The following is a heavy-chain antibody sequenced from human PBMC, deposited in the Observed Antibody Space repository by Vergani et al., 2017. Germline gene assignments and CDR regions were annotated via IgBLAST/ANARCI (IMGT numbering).Heavy chain of an antibody. J-gene: IGHJ5*01. D-gene: IGHD3-10*01. CDR2: IYYSEST. Sequence: QVQLQESGPGLVKPSQTLSLTCTVSCCSISSGDYYWSWIRQPPGKGLEWIGCIYYSESTYYTPSLRSRVTISGDKSKNQFSLKLSSVTAADTAVYYCARDSPYYYGSGTYYNKDWFDSWGQGTLVTVSS. CDR3: ARDSPYYYGSGTYYNKDWFDS. V-gene: IGHV4-30-4*08. CDR1: CCSISSGDYY.